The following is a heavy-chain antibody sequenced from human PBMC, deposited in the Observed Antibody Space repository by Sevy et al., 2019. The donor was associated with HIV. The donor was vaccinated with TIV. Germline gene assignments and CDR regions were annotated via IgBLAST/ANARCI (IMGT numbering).Heavy chain of an antibody. CDR2: IRSKANSYAT. J-gene: IGHJ6*03. CDR1: GFTFSGST. Sequence: GGSLRLSCAASGFTFSGSTIHWVRQASGKGLEWIGRIRSKANSYATAYTASVIGRFTISRDDSMNTAYLQMYNLKTEDTAVYYCARRFYYYDMDVWGKGATVTVSS. V-gene: IGHV3-73*01. CDR3: ARRFYYYDMDV.